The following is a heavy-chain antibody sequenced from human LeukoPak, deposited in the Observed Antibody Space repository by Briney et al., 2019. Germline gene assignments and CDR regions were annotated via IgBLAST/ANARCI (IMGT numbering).Heavy chain of an antibody. J-gene: IGHJ4*02. CDR3: ARGPLAVDDY. CDR2: MNPNSGNT. V-gene: IGHV1-8*01. D-gene: IGHD6-19*01. Sequence: EASVKVSCKASGYTFTSYDMNWVRQAAGQGLEWMGWMNPNSGNTGYAQKFQGRVTMTRNTSISTAYMELSSLKSEDTAVYYCARGPLAVDDYWGQGALVTVSS. CDR1: GYTFTSYD.